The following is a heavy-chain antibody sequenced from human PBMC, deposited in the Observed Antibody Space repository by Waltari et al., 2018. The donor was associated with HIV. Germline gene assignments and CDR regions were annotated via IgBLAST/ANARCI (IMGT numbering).Heavy chain of an antibody. Sequence: QVQLQESGPGLVKPSETLSLTCTVSGYSISSGYYWGWIRQPPGKGLEWIGSIYHSGNTYYNPSLKSRVTISVDTSKNQFSLKLSSVTAADTAVYYCARDKLSRPNGVSPWGQGTLVTVSS. CDR2: IYHSGNT. CDR3: ARDKLSRPNGVSP. D-gene: IGHD2-8*01. V-gene: IGHV4-38-2*02. J-gene: IGHJ5*02. CDR1: GYSISSGYY.